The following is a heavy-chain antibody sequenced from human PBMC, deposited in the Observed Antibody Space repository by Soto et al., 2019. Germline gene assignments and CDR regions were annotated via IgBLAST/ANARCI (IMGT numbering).Heavy chain of an antibody. CDR2: IYTSGDT. CDR1: GDSISTYH. Sequence: QVQLQESGPGLVKPSETLSLTCSVSGDSISTYHWSWIRQPAGKGLEWIGRIYTSGDTNYNPSLKSRITMSVDTSKTQFYLKLSSVTAADTAVYYCAREYTETVAGPTPYYFDFWGQGTLVTVSS. D-gene: IGHD6-19*01. CDR3: AREYTETVAGPTPYYFDF. V-gene: IGHV4-4*07. J-gene: IGHJ4*02.